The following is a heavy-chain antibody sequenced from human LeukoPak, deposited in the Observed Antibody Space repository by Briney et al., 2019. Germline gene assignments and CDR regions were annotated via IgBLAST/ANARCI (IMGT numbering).Heavy chain of an antibody. Sequence: GASVKVSCKASGYTFTSYGISWVRQAPGQGLEWMGWISAYNGNTNYAQKLQGRVTMTTDTSTSTAYMELRSLRSDDTAVYYCARDLGYCTNGVCRTRFDYWGQGALVTVSS. V-gene: IGHV1-18*01. D-gene: IGHD2-8*01. J-gene: IGHJ4*02. CDR1: GYTFTSYG. CDR3: ARDLGYCTNGVCRTRFDY. CDR2: ISAYNGNT.